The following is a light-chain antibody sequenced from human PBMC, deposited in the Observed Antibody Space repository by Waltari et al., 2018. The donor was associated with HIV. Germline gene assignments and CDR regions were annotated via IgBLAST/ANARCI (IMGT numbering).Light chain of an antibody. J-gene: IGLJ1*01. CDR3: AAWDDSLKGGA. CDR2: INS. V-gene: IGLV1-44*01. CDR1: SSNIGSNT. Sequence: QSVLTQPPSASGTPGQRVTISCSGSSSNIGSNTVHWYRQLPGTAPKPLIYINSQRPAGFPDRFPGSTAGTSASLVISGLQSEDEADYYCAAWDDSLKGGAFGTGTKVTVL.